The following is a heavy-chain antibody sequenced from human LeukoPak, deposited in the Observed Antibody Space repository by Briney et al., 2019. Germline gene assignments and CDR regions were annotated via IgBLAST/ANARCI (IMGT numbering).Heavy chain of an antibody. J-gene: IGHJ6*03. V-gene: IGHV4-59*08. CDR2: IHYSGST. CDR1: GGSISTYY. Sequence: PSETLSLTCTASGGSISTYYWSWIRQPPGKGLEWIGYIHYSGSTNYNPSLKSRVTISVGTSKNQFSLKLSSVTAADTAVYYCARRRTTGLAGYMDVWGIGTTVTVSS. CDR3: ARRRTTGLAGYMDV. D-gene: IGHD2-2*01.